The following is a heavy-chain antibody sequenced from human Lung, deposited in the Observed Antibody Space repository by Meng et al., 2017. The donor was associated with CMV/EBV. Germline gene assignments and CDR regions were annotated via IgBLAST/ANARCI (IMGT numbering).Heavy chain of an antibody. CDR3: ARPTGVDGMDV. D-gene: IGHD7-27*01. J-gene: IGHJ6*02. V-gene: IGHV3-21*06. CDR2: VSSSSSHI. Sequence: GGSLRLXCAPAGSTFSYYSMNWVRQAPGKGLGWVSSVSSSSSHIYYSDSVRGRFTISRDNAKNSLYLQMDSLRAGDTGVYYCARPTGVDGMDVWGQGTTVTVSS. CDR1: GSTFSYYS.